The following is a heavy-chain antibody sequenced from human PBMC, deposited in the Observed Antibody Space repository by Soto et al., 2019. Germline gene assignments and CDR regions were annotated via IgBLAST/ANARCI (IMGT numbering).Heavy chain of an antibody. CDR3: ARWGYGMDV. J-gene: IGHJ6*02. D-gene: IGHD1-26*01. V-gene: IGHV1-69*02. CDR2: IISSLGIA. CDR1: GGTFSSYT. Sequence: QVQLVQSGAEVKKPGSSVKVSCKASGGTFSSYTISWVRQAPGQGLEWMGRIISSLGIANYAQKFQGRVTITADKSTSTASMELSSLRSEDTAVYYCARWGYGMDVWGQGTTVTVSS.